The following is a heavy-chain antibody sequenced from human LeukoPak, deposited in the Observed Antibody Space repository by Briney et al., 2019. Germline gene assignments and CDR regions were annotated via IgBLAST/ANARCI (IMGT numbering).Heavy chain of an antibody. CDR1: GGSFSGYY. D-gene: IGHD1-26*01. J-gene: IGHJ3*02. CDR2: IYYSGST. Sequence: SETLSLTCAVYGGSFSGYYWSWIRQPPGKGLEWIGYIYYSGSTNYNPSLKSRVTISVDTSKNQFSLKLSSVTAADTAVYYCARDGGIVSSYAFDIWGQGTMVTVSS. V-gene: IGHV4-59*01. CDR3: ARDGGIVSSYAFDI.